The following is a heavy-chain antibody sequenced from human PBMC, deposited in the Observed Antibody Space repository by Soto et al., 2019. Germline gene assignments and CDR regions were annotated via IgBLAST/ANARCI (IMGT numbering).Heavy chain of an antibody. CDR2: LYFNGGN. CDR1: GGPINSPAYY. CDR3: ARGISKYSSWYEPHTWFDA. J-gene: IGHJ5*02. Sequence: QVQLQESGPGLVKPSQTLSLTCTVSGGPINSPAYYWTWLRQSPGKVLEWIGYLYFNGGNQYNPSLETPVSRSLDTSKKHFYLKMRSGTAADTAVYYCARGISKYSSWYEPHTWFDAWGTGVLVTVSS. D-gene: IGHD6-13*01. V-gene: IGHV4-30-4*01.